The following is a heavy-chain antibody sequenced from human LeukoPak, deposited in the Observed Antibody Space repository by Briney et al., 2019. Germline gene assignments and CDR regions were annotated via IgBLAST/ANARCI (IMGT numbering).Heavy chain of an antibody. CDR2: ISGSGDRT. J-gene: IGHJ4*02. CDR1: VFTFSSHA. CDR3: ARGRYCSSTGCHYFFDN. D-gene: IGHD2-2*01. V-gene: IGHV3-23*01. Sequence: VGSLRLSCTASVFTFSSHAMSWVRQAPGQGLDWFSAISGSGDRTYHADSVKGRFNISRDNSKNTLYLQMNSLRAEDTAVYHCARGRYCSSTGCHYFFDNWGQGTLLTVSS.